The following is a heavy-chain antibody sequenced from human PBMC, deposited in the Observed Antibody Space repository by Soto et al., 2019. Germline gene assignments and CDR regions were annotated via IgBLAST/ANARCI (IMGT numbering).Heavy chain of an antibody. CDR2: IYWDDDK. V-gene: IGHV2-5*02. J-gene: IGHJ4*02. D-gene: IGHD5-12*01. CDR3: AHVYGGYDNCDY. Sequence: QITLKESGPTLVKPTQTLTLTCTFSGFSLSTSVVGVGWIRQPPGKALEWLALIYWDDDKRYSPSLKSRLTITKDTSKNQVVLTMTNMDPVDTATYYCAHVYGGYDNCDYWGQGTLVTVSS. CDR1: GFSLSTSVVG.